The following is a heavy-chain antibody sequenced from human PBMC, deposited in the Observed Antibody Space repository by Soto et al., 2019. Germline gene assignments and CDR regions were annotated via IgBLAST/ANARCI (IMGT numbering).Heavy chain of an antibody. CDR3: ARLQTTGTTFGRIDY. CDR1: GGSISSSSYY. J-gene: IGHJ4*02. V-gene: IGHV4-39*01. D-gene: IGHD1-1*01. Sequence: SETLSLTCTVSGGSISSSSYYWGWIRQPPGKGLEWIGSIYYSGSTYYNPSLKSRVTISVDTSKNQFSLKLSSVTAADTAVYYCARLQTTGTTFGRIDYWGQGTLVTVSS. CDR2: IYYSGST.